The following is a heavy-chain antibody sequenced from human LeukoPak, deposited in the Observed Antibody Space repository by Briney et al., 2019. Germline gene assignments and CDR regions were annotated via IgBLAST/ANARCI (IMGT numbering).Heavy chain of an antibody. CDR3: AKDKLAAAGEYYFDY. Sequence: PGGSLRLSCAASGFTFSSYAMSWVRQAPGKGLEWVSAISGSGGSTYYADSVKGRFTISRDNSKNTLYLQINSLRAEDTAVYYCAKDKLAAAGEYYFDYWGQGALVTVSS. D-gene: IGHD6-13*01. CDR1: GFTFSSYA. J-gene: IGHJ4*02. CDR2: ISGSGGST. V-gene: IGHV3-23*01.